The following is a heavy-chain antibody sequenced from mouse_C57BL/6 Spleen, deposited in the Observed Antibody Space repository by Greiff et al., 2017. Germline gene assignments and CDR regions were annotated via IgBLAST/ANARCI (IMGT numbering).Heavy chain of an antibody. CDR1: GYTFTSYW. V-gene: IGHV1-53*01. D-gene: IGHD3-2*02. CDR2: INPSNGGT. J-gene: IGHJ1*03. CDR3: AESSGYRWCFDV. Sequence: QVQLQQPGAELVKPGASVKLSCKASGYTFTSYWMHWVKQRPGQGLEWIGNINPSNGGTNYNEKFKSKATLTVDKSSSTAYMQLSSLTSEDSAVFYYAESSGYRWCFDVWGTGTMVTVSS.